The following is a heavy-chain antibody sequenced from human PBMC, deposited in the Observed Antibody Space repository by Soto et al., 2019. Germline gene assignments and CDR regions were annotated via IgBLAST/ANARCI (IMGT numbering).Heavy chain of an antibody. V-gene: IGHV4-31*03. CDR2: IYYSGST. Sequence: QVQLQESGPGLVKPSQTLSLTCTVSGGSISSGGYYWSWIRQHPGKGLEWIGYIYYSGSTYYNPSLQSRVTISVDTSKNQFSLKLSSVTAADTAVYYCASTFPYYYGSGSGANWFDPWGQGTLVTVSS. CDR3: ASTFPYYYGSGSGANWFDP. CDR1: GGSISSGGYY. J-gene: IGHJ5*02. D-gene: IGHD3-10*01.